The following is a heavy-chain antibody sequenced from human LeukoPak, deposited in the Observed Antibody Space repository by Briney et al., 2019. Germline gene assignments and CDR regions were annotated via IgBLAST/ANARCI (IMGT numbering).Heavy chain of an antibody. CDR3: ARQNAVTTQPRRASDI. CDR2: IYYSGST. CDR1: GGSISSSSYY. V-gene: IGHV4-39*01. Sequence: SETLSPTCTVSGGSISSSSYYWGWIRQPPGKGLEWIGSIYYSGSTYYNPSLKSRVTISVDTSKNQFSLKLSSVTAADTAVYYCARQNAVTTQPRRASDIWGQGTMVTVSS. J-gene: IGHJ3*02. D-gene: IGHD4-17*01.